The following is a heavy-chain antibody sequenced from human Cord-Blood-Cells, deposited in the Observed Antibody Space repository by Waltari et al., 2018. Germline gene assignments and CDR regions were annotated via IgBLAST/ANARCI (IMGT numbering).Heavy chain of an antibody. D-gene: IGHD3-10*01. V-gene: IGHV1-69*01. Sequence: QVQLVQSGAAVKKPGSSVKVSCKASGGTFTSYAITWVRQAPGQGLEWMGGIIPIFGTANYAQKFQGRVTITADESTSTAYMELSSLRSEDTAVYYCARGENYYGSGSYYNLVDYWGQGTLVTVSS. J-gene: IGHJ4*02. CDR3: ARGENYYGSGSYYNLVDY. CDR1: GGTFTSYA. CDR2: IIPIFGTA.